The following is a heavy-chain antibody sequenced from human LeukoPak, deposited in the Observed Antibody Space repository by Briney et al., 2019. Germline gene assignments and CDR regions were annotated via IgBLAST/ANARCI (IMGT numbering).Heavy chain of an antibody. CDR3: AREAIIAAAGMEFDY. D-gene: IGHD6-13*01. CDR1: GFTVSSNY. V-gene: IGHV3-53*04. Sequence: PGGSLRLSCAASGFTVSSNYMSWVRQAPGKGLEWVSVIYSGGSTYYADSVKGRFTISRHNSKNTLYLQMNSLRAEDTAVYYCAREAIIAAAGMEFDYWGQGTLVTVSS. J-gene: IGHJ4*02. CDR2: IYSGGST.